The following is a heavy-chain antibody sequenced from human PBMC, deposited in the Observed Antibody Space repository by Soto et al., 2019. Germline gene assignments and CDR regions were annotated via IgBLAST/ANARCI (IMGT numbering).Heavy chain of an antibody. J-gene: IGHJ5*02. CDR3: AREARPLGAYWSGYYGWYDP. Sequence: SETLSLTCTVSGGSISSYYWSWIRQPPGKGLEWIGYIYYSGSTNYNPSLKSRVTISVDTSKNQFSLKLSSVTAADTAVYYCAREARPLGAYWSGYYGWYDPWGQGTLVTVSS. V-gene: IGHV4-59*01. CDR1: GGSISSYY. CDR2: IYYSGST. D-gene: IGHD3-3*01.